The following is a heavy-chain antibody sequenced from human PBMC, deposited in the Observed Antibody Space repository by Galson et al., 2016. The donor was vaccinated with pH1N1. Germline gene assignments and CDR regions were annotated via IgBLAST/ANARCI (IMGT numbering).Heavy chain of an antibody. CDR3: AKHLYSSVDYFDY. D-gene: IGHD6-19*01. CDR1: GFTFSSRA. CDR2: ISGSGGRT. V-gene: IGHV3-23*01. Sequence: SLRLSCAASGFTFSSRAMSWVRQAPGKGLEWVSSISGSGGRTDYADSVKGRFTISRDNSKNTLSLQMNSLGVEDTALYYCAKHLYSSVDYFDYWGQGTLVTVSS. J-gene: IGHJ4*02.